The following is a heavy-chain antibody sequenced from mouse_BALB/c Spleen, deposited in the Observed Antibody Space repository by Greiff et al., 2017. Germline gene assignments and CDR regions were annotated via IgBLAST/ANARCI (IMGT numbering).Heavy chain of an antibody. V-gene: IGHV5-6*01. D-gene: IGHD2-4*01. CDR3: ARQGGSTMITTGFAY. Sequence: EVNVVESGGDLVKPGGSLKLPCAASGFTFSSYGMSWVRQTPDKRLEWVATISSGGSYTYYPDSVKGRFTISRDNAKNTLYLQMSSLKSEDTAMYYCARQGGSTMITTGFAYWGQGTLVTVSA. CDR2: ISSGGSYT. J-gene: IGHJ3*01. CDR1: GFTFSSYG.